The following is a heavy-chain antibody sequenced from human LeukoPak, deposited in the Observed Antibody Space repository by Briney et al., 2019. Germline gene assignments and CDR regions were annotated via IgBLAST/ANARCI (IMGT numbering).Heavy chain of an antibody. Sequence: GSLRLSRAASGFTFSSYSMNWVRQAPGKGLEWVSSISSSSSYIYYADSVKGRFTISRDNAKNSLYLQVNSLRAEDTAVYYCARESGSGTPFDYWGQGTLVTVSS. D-gene: IGHD3-10*01. CDR2: ISSSSSYI. CDR1: GFTFSSYS. J-gene: IGHJ4*02. CDR3: ARESGSGTPFDY. V-gene: IGHV3-21*01.